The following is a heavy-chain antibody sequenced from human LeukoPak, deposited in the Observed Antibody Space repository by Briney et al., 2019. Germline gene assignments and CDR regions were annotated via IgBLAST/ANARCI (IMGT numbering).Heavy chain of an antibody. CDR3: ARDAVGGTSGDY. D-gene: IGHD1-26*01. CDR2: INPNSGDT. Sequence: ASVKVSCKASGYTFTVYYMHWVRQAPGEGLEWMGWINPNSGDTNYAQKFQGRVTMTRDTSISTAYMELSRLRSDDTAAYYCARDAVGGTSGDYWGQGTLVTVSS. CDR1: GYTFTVYY. V-gene: IGHV1-2*02. J-gene: IGHJ4*02.